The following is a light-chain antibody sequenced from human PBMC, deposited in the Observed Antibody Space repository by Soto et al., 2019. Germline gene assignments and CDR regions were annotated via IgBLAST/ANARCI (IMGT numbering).Light chain of an antibody. CDR1: QSVSSSY. V-gene: IGKV3D-20*01. Sequence: VLTQAADTRCLSARKRATQACSASQSVSSSYVAWYQHRPGLAPRLLIHDASSRATGIPDRFSGTKSGTDFTLTIRRLEPEDAAVYYCQQYGSSPMTFGQGTRLEIK. CDR3: QQYGSSPMT. CDR2: DAS. J-gene: IGKJ5*01.